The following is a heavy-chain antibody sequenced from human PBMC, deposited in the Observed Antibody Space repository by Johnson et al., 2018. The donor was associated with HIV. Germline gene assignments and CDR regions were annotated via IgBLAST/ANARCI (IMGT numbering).Heavy chain of an antibody. CDR3: ARDRSMGSYYVSDAFDI. V-gene: IGHV3-7*05. Sequence: MLLVESGGGLVQRRGGSLRLSCAASGFTFSNYWMSWVRQAPWKGLEWVANIKQDGSAKYYVDSVKGRFTISRDNAKNSLYLQMNSLRAEDTAVYYCARDRSMGSYYVSDAFDIWGQGTMVTVSS. CDR2: IKQDGSAK. J-gene: IGHJ3*02. D-gene: IGHD1-26*01. CDR1: GFTFSNYW.